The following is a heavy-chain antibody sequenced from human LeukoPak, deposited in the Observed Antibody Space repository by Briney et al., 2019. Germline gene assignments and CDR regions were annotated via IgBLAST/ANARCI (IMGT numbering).Heavy chain of an antibody. CDR1: GGTFSSYA. CDR2: IIPIFGTA. V-gene: IGHV1-69*06. Sequence: SVKVSCKASGGTFSSYAISWVRQAPGQGLEWMGGIIPIFGTANYAQKFQGRVTMTEDTSTDTAYMELSSLRSEDTAVYYCATGHPVGDHGNFHFDYWGQGTLVTVSS. D-gene: IGHD1-26*01. J-gene: IGHJ4*02. CDR3: ATGHPVGDHGNFHFDY.